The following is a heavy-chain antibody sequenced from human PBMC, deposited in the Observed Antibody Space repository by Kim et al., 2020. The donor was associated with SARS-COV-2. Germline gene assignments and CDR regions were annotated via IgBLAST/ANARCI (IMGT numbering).Heavy chain of an antibody. D-gene: IGHD3-3*01. J-gene: IGHJ5*02. V-gene: IGHV4-34*01. CDR3: ARGRYSFEPRYDFWSGLGVRWFDP. Sequence: SETLSLTCAVYGGSFSGYYWSWIRQPPGKGLEWIGEINHSGSTNYNPSLKSRVTISVDTSKNQFSLKLSSVTAADTAVYYCARGRYSFEPRYDFWSGLGVRWFDPWGQGTLVTVSS. CDR1: GGSFSGYY. CDR2: INHSGST.